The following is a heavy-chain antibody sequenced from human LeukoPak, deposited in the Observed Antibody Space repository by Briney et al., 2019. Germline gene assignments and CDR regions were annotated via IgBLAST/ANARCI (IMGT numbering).Heavy chain of an antibody. CDR3: ARIKGGTRTFDI. Sequence: PSETLSLTCTVSGGSISSSSCYWGWIRQPPGKGLEWIGSIYYSGSTYYNPSLKSRVTISVDTSKNQFSLKLSSVTAADTAVYYCARIKGGTRTFDIWGQGTMVTVSS. CDR1: GGSISSSSCY. D-gene: IGHD1-7*01. J-gene: IGHJ3*02. V-gene: IGHV4-39*07. CDR2: IYYSGST.